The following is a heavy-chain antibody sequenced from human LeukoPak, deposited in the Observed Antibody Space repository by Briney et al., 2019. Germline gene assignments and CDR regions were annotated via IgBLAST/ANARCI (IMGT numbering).Heavy chain of an antibody. CDR3: ARDRHERYCSSTSCFTLTHYMDV. V-gene: IGHV3-30-3*01. CDR1: GFTFSRFA. D-gene: IGHD2-2*02. J-gene: IGHJ6*03. CDR2: MSYDGSIK. Sequence: GGSLRLSCAASGFTFSRFAIHWVRQAPGKGLEWVAVMSYDGSIKYYADSVKGRFTISRDNSKNSLYLQMNSLRAEDTAVYYCARDRHERYCSSTSCFTLTHYMDVWGKGTTVTVSS.